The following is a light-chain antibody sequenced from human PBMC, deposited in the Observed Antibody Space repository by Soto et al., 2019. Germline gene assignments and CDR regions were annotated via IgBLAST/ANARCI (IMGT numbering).Light chain of an antibody. J-gene: IGKJ1*01. CDR1: QSVSSK. Sequence: VLTQSPGTLSLSPGEGATLSCRASQSVSSKLAWYQQKPGQAPRLLIYGASTRYTGIPARFSGSGSGTEFTLIISSLQSEDSAAYYCQQYNSWLWTFGQGTKVDIK. CDR3: QQYNSWLWT. CDR2: GAS. V-gene: IGKV3-15*01.